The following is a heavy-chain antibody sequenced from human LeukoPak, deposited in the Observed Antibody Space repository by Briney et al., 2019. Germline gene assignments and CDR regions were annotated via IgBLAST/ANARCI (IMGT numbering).Heavy chain of an antibody. Sequence: ASVKVSCKTSGYTFTGYYMHWVRQAPGQGLEWMGWINPNSGGTNYAQKFQGRVTMTRDTSISTAYMELTKLTSDDTAVYYCARYWGQKYNWFDPWGRGTLVTVSS. V-gene: IGHV1-2*02. J-gene: IGHJ5*02. CDR1: GYTFTGYY. D-gene: IGHD2-8*02. CDR3: ARYWGQKYNWFDP. CDR2: INPNSGGT.